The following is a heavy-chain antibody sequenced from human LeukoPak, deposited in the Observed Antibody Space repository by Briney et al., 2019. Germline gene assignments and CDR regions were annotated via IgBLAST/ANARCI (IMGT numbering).Heavy chain of an antibody. CDR3: ARGPTDIAAAGYWFDP. V-gene: IGHV4-34*01. CDR1: GGSFSGYY. D-gene: IGHD6-13*01. J-gene: IGHJ5*02. Sequence: SETLSLTCAVYGGSFSGYYWSWIRQPPGKGLEWIGEINHSGSTNYNPSLKSRVTISVDTSKNQFSLKLSSVTAADTAVYYCARGPTDIAAAGYWFDPWGQGTLVTVSS. CDR2: INHSGST.